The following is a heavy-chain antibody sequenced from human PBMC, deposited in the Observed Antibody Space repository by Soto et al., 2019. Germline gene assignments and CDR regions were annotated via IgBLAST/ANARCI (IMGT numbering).Heavy chain of an antibody. D-gene: IGHD1-26*01. CDR3: AHTVARGAYWETFNY. Sequence: QITLKESGPTLVKPTQTLTLTCTVSGFSLMTDGVGVGWFRQPPGKALEWLALIYRDDDKRYRPSLNSRVTVTRDNHKNQVVLTMASMDPVDTATYYCAHTVARGAYWETFNYWGQGTLVTVSS. CDR2: IYRDDDK. CDR1: GFSLMTDGVG. V-gene: IGHV2-5*02. J-gene: IGHJ4*02.